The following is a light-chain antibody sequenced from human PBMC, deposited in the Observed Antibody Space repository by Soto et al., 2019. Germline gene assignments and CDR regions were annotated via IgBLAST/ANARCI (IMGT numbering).Light chain of an antibody. CDR3: QQYHKWPPIT. J-gene: IGKJ5*01. CDR1: QSVSGY. CDR2: ADS. Sequence: EIVLTQSPATLSLSPGETATLSCRASQSVSGYIGWYQQKPGQAPRLLIYADSNRATGIPARFSGSGSGTDFTLTISCLQSEDSAVYYCQQYHKWPPITFGQGTRLEIK. V-gene: IGKV3D-15*01.